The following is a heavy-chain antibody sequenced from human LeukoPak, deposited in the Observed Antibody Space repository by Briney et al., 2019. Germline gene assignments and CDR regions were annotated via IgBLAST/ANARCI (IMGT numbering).Heavy chain of an antibody. D-gene: IGHD4-23*01. J-gene: IGHJ5*02. V-gene: IGHV3-73*01. CDR3: TRRYGGNPGSNWFDP. CDR2: IRSKANSYAP. CDR1: GFTFSGSA. Sequence: GGSLRLSCAASGFTFSGSAMHWVRQASGKGLEWVGRIRSKANSYAPAYAASVKGRFTISRDDSKNTAYLQMNSLKTEDTAVYYCTRRYGGNPGSNWFDPWGQGTLVTVSS.